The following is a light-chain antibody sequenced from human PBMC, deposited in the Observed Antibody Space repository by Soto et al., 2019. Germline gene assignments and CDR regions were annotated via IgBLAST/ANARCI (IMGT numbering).Light chain of an antibody. V-gene: IGKV1-9*01. Sequence: DIQLTQSPSFLSASVGDRVTITCRASQGINIFLAWFQQKPGKAPNLLISAASTLQSGVPSRFSGSGSETEFTLTISSLQPDDFATYYCQQYDTYSTFGQGTKVDI. CDR1: QGINIF. CDR3: QQYDTYST. J-gene: IGKJ1*01. CDR2: AAS.